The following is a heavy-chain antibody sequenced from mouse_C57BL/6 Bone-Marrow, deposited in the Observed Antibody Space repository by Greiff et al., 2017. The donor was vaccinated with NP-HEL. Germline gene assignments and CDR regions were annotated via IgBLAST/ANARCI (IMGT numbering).Heavy chain of an antibody. Sequence: VQLKESGGDLVKPGGSLKLSCAASGFTFSSYGMSWVRQTPDKRLEWVATISSGGSYPYYPDSVKGRFTISRDNAKNTLYLQRSSLKSEDTAMNYCARQGFGYYAMDYWGQGTSVTVSS. CDR1: GFTFSSYG. D-gene: IGHD3-2*02. CDR2: ISSGGSYP. CDR3: ARQGFGYYAMDY. J-gene: IGHJ4*01. V-gene: IGHV5-6*01.